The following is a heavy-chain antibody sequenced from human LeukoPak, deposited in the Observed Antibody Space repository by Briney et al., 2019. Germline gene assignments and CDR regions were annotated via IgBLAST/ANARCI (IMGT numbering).Heavy chain of an antibody. Sequence: PGGSLRLSCAASGFTFSSYGMHWVRQAPGKGLEWVAFIRYDGSNKYYADPVKGRFTISRDNSKNTLYLQMNSLRAEDTAVYYCARDTDGGPWDYFDYWGQGTLVTVSS. D-gene: IGHD4-23*01. J-gene: IGHJ4*02. CDR3: ARDTDGGPWDYFDY. V-gene: IGHV3-30*02. CDR1: GFTFSSYG. CDR2: IRYDGSNK.